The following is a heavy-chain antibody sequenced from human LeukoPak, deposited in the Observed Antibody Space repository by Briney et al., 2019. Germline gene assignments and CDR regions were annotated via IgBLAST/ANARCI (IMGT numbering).Heavy chain of an antibody. V-gene: IGHV3-9*01. D-gene: IGHD6-19*01. CDR3: AKDLYGGWISGHGAFDI. CDR1: GFTFDDYA. Sequence: GGSLRLSCAASGFTFDDYAMHWVRQAPGKGLEWVSGISWNRGSIGYADSVKGRFTISRDNAKNSLYLQMNSLRAEDTALYYCAKDLYGGWISGHGAFDIWGQGTMVTVSS. J-gene: IGHJ3*02. CDR2: ISWNRGSI.